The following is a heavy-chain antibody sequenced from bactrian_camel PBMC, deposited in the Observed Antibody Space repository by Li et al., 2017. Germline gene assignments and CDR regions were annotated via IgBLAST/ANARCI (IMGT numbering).Heavy chain of an antibody. CDR3: AAAWEGMTAIERLGPICGS. CDR2: ISPGGGGL. V-gene: IGHV3S19*01. CDR1: EFAFSYYW. J-gene: IGHJ4*01. Sequence: VQLVESGGGLVQPGGSLRLSCASSEFAFSYYWMYWVRQAPGKGLEWVSSISPGGGGLYYADSVKGRFTISKDNAKNTAYLQMNSLKPQDTAVYYCAAAWEGMTAIERLGPICGSWSQGTQVTVS. D-gene: IGHD2*01.